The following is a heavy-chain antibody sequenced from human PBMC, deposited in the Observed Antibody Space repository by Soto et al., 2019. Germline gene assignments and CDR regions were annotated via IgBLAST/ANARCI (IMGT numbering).Heavy chain of an antibody. CDR3: ARDKLTGDYREAFDI. CDR2: IDTSSSTM. Sequence: EVQLVESGGGLVQPGGSLRLSCAASGFAFRTYSLSWVRQAPGKGLEWVAYIDTSSSTMHYADSVEGRFAISRDNAMSSLYLQVHSLRDEDTAIYYCARDKLTGDYREAFDIWGQGTVVTVSS. CDR1: GFAFRTYS. J-gene: IGHJ3*02. D-gene: IGHD7-27*01. V-gene: IGHV3-48*02.